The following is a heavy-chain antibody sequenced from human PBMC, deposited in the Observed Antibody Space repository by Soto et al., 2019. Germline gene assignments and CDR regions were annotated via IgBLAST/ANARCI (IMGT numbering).Heavy chain of an antibody. Sequence: VQLLQSGGGLVQPGGSLRLSCAASGFTFDNYVMTWVRQAPGKGLEWVAGISGNGARAYYGDSVKGRFIVSRDNSKKTQYLQMNGMRVEDTALDYCAKRVDDSSTWSFDHWGQGTLVTVSS. CDR1: GFTFDNYV. CDR2: ISGNGARA. V-gene: IGHV3-23*01. CDR3: AKRVDDSSTWSFDH. J-gene: IGHJ4*02. D-gene: IGHD6-6*01.